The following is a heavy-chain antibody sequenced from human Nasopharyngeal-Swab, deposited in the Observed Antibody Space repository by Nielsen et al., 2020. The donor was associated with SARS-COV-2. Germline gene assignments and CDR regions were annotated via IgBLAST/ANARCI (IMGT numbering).Heavy chain of an antibody. CDR3: ASRGAANDPSTRDLPYSRRTFDL. D-gene: IGHD4-11*01. Sequence: GGSLRLSCVASEFTFSSYTMSWVRQAPGKGLEWVSTIHSDGNTYFADSVRGRFSSYRDNYRNTLSLQMNSLRAEDTAVYYCASRGAANDPSTRDLPYSRRTFDLWGRGTLVTVSS. V-gene: IGHV3-53*01. CDR1: EFTFSSYT. CDR2: IHSDGNT. J-gene: IGHJ2*01.